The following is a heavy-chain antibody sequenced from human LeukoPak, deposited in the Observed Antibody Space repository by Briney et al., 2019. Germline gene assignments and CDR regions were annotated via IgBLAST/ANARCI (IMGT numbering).Heavy chain of an antibody. J-gene: IGHJ4*02. CDR2: IYSGGST. V-gene: IGHV3-66*01. CDR3: ASSRYTSPFDY. Sequence: GGSLRLSCAASGFTVSSNYMSWVRQAPGRGLEWVSVIYSGGSTYYADSVKGRFTISRDNSKNTLYLQMNSLRAEDTAVYYYASSRYTSPFDYWGQGTLVTVSS. CDR1: GFTVSSNY. D-gene: IGHD3-9*01.